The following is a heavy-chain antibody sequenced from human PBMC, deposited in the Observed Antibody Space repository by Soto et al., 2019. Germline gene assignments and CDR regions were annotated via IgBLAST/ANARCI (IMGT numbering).Heavy chain of an antibody. CDR2: ISWNSGNI. CDR1: GFTFDDYD. J-gene: IGHJ4*02. Sequence: EVQLEESGGALVQPGRSLRLSCAASGFTFDDYDMYWVRHVLGKGLEWVSSISWNSGNIGYADSVKGRFTTSRDNAENSLYLQMNSLRPEDTALYYCVRSKGGYSYGTPFDYWGQGTLVTVSS. CDR3: VRSKGGYSYGTPFDY. V-gene: IGHV3-9*01. D-gene: IGHD5-18*01.